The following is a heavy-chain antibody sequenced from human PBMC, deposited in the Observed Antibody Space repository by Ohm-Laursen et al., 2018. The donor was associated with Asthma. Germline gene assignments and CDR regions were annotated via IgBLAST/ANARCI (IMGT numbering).Heavy chain of an antibody. CDR3: AKDLESESDILTGYYYYYGMDV. Sequence: SLRLSCTASGFTFSHFGMHWVRQTPGKGLEWVALISYDGSNKYYVDSVKGRFTISRDNSKNTLYLQMNSLRPEDTAVYYCAKDLESESDILTGYYYYYGMDVWGQGTTVTVSS. V-gene: IGHV3-30*18. CDR2: ISYDGSNK. CDR1: GFTFSHFG. D-gene: IGHD3-9*01. J-gene: IGHJ6*02.